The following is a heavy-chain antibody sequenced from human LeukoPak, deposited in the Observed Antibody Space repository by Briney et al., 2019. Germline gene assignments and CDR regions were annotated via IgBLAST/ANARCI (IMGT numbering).Heavy chain of an antibody. Sequence: GGSLRLSCAVSGFTFSSYAMSWVRQAPGKGLEWVSAFSGSGGSTYYADSVKGRFTISRDNSKNTLFLQMNSLRAEDTAVYYCARSGLSRFDYWGQGTLVTVSS. D-gene: IGHD4/OR15-4a*01. V-gene: IGHV3-23*01. CDR2: FSGSGGST. J-gene: IGHJ4*02. CDR1: GFTFSSYA. CDR3: ARSGLSRFDY.